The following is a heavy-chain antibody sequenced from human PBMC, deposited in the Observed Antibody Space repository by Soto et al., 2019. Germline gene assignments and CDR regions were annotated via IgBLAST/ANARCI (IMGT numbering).Heavy chain of an antibody. Sequence: QVQLQESGPGLVKPSQTLSLTCTVSGASITSGGYYWSWIRQHPGKGLEWIGYIYYSGSTYYNPSLPSRVTISVDPSKNQFSLKLSSVTAAYTSVYYCTRSIQHWGQGTLVTVSS. CDR2: IYYSGST. CDR3: TRSIQH. J-gene: IGHJ1*01. V-gene: IGHV4-31*03. CDR1: GASITSGGYY.